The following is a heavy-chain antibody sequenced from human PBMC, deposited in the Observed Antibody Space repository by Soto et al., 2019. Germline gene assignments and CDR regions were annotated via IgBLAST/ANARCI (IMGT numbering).Heavy chain of an antibody. CDR1: GGSISSYY. D-gene: IGHD6-13*01. CDR2: IYYSGST. V-gene: IGHV4-59*01. CDR3: VRASWDDAFDI. Sequence: PSETLSLTCTVSGGSISSYYWSWIRQPPGKGLEWIGYIYYSGSTNYNPSLKSRVTISVDTSKKQFSLKLSSVTAADTAVYYCVRASWDDAFDIWGQAKMVTVS. J-gene: IGHJ3*02.